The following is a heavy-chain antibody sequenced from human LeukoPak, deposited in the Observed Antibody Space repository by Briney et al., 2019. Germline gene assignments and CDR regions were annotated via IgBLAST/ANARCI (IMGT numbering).Heavy chain of an antibody. V-gene: IGHV3-48*03. D-gene: IGHD3-22*01. J-gene: IGHJ4*02. CDR3: ARGGGSITMTH. CDR1: GFTFNSYE. Sequence: TGGSLRLSCAASGFTFNSYEMIWVRQAPGKGLEWVSSISGSGRTIYIADSVKGRFNISRDSAKNSLYLHMNTLRVEDTALYYCARGGGSITMTHWGQGTLVTVSS. CDR2: ISGSGRTI.